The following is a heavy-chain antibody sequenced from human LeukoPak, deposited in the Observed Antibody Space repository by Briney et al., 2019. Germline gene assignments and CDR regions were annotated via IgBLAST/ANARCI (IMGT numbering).Heavy chain of an antibody. D-gene: IGHD5-24*01. Sequence: SETLSLTCAVYGGSFSGYYWSWIRQPPGKGLEWIGEINHSGSTNYNPSLKSRVTISVDTSKNQFSLKLSSVTAADTAVYYCARVLPRDGSTDYWGQGTLVTVSS. J-gene: IGHJ4*02. CDR2: INHSGST. CDR3: ARVLPRDGSTDY. V-gene: IGHV4-34*01. CDR1: GGSFSGYY.